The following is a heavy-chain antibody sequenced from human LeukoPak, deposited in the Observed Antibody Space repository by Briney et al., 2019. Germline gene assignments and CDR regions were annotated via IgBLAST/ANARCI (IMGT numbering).Heavy chain of an antibody. CDR3: AKDRSCTNNICHGDFDY. CDR2: ISGSGGST. Sequence: AGSLRLSCAASGFTFSSYDMSWVRQAPGKGLEWVSDISGSGGSTYYADSVNCRFTISRDNSKNTLYLQMNSLRAEDTAVYYFAKDRSCTNNICHGDFDYWGQGTLVTVSS. D-gene: IGHD2-8*01. J-gene: IGHJ4*02. CDR1: GFTFSSYD. V-gene: IGHV3-23*01.